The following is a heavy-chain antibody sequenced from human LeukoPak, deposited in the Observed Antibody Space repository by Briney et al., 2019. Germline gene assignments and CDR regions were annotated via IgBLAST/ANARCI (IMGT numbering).Heavy chain of an antibody. V-gene: IGHV4-39*01. CDR2: IYYSGST. Sequence: SETLSLTCTVSGGSISSSSYYWGWIRQPPGKGLEWIGSIYYSGSTYYNPSLKSRVTISVDTSKNQFSLKLSSVTAADTAVYYCARGHDRSGYYYDYWGQGTLVTVSS. J-gene: IGHJ4*02. D-gene: IGHD3-22*01. CDR3: ARGHDRSGYYYDY. CDR1: GGSISSSSYY.